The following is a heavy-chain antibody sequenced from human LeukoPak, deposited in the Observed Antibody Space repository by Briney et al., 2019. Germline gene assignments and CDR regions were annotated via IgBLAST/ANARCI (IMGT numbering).Heavy chain of an antibody. J-gene: IGHJ4*02. CDR2: ISGSGGST. CDR1: GFTFSSYG. CDR3: ARKGYYYDSRRYYFDY. V-gene: IGHV3-23*01. D-gene: IGHD3-22*01. Sequence: GGSLRLSCAASGFTFSSYGMSWVRKAPGKGLEWVSAISGSGGSTYYADSVKGRFTISRDNSKNTLYLQMNSLRAEDTAVYYCARKGYYYDSRRYYFDYWGQGTLVTVSS.